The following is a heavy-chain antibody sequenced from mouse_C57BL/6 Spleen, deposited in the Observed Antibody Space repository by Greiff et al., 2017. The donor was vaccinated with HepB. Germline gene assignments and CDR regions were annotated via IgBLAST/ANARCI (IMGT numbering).Heavy chain of an antibody. CDR2: IYPRDGST. Sequence: QVQLQQSGPELVKPGASVKLSCKASGYTFTSYDINWVKQRPGQGLEWIGWIYPRDGSTKYNEKFKGKATLTVDTSSSTAYMELHSLTSEDSAVYFCARRNPLYDYELGWYFDVWGTGTTVTVSS. CDR1: GYTFTSYD. CDR3: ARRNPLYDYELGWYFDV. J-gene: IGHJ1*03. V-gene: IGHV1-85*01. D-gene: IGHD2-4*01.